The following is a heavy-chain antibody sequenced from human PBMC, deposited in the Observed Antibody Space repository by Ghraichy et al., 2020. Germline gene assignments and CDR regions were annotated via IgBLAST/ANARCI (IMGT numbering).Heavy chain of an antibody. CDR3: ARDAWGNFLDAYYYYMDV. D-gene: IGHD3/OR15-3a*01. CDR1: GFTFSDYY. Sequence: GGSLRLSCAASGFTFSDYYMSWIRQAPGKGLEWVSYISSSGSTIYYADSVKGRFTISRDNAKNSLYLQMNSLRAEDTAVYYCARDAWGNFLDAYYYYMDVWGKGTTVTVSS. V-gene: IGHV3-11*01. CDR2: ISSSGSTI. J-gene: IGHJ6*03.